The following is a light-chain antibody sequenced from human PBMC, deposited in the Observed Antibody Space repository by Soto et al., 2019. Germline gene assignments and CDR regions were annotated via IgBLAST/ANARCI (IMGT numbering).Light chain of an antibody. V-gene: IGLV1-40*01. CDR3: QSYDSSLSGWV. CDR1: SSNIGAGYD. CDR2: GNS. Sequence: QSVLTQPHSVSGAPGQRVTISCTWSSSNIGAGYDVHWYQQLPGTAPKLFIYGNSNRPSGVPDRFSGSKSGTSASLAINGLQAEDEADYYCQSYDSSLSGWVFGGGTKVTVL. J-gene: IGLJ3*02.